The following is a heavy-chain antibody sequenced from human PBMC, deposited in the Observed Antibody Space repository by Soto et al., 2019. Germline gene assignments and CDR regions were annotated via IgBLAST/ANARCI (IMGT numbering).Heavy chain of an antibody. V-gene: IGHV1-69*13. CDR1: GGTFSSYA. CDR3: ARGVAATLLDGYYYYGMDV. D-gene: IGHD2-15*01. J-gene: IGHJ6*02. CDR2: IIPIFGTA. Sequence: ASVKVSCKASGGTFSSYAISWVRQAPGQGLEWMGGIIPIFGTANYAQKFQGRVTITADESTSTAYMELSSLRSEDTAVYYCARGVAATLLDGYYYYGMDVWGQGTTVTVSS.